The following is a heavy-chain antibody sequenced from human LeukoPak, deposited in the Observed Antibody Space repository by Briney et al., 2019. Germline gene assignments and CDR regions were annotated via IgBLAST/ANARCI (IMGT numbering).Heavy chain of an antibody. CDR3: ARCSRSSTDCYSAFDI. V-gene: IGHV3-20*04. CDR1: GFTFSSYW. D-gene: IGHD2-2*02. CDR2: INWNGDST. J-gene: IGHJ3*02. Sequence: PGGSLRLSCAASGFTFSSYWMHWVRQAPGKGLEWVSAINWNGDSTGHADSVRGRFTISRDNVKNSLFLQMNSLRVEDTALYYCARCSRSSTDCYSAFDIWGQGTMVTVSS.